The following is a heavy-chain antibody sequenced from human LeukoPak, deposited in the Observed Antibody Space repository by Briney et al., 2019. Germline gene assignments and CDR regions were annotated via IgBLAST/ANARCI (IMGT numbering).Heavy chain of an antibody. D-gene: IGHD2-2*01. CDR2: MSYSGST. CDR1: GGSISSYH. V-gene: IGHV4-59*01. J-gene: IGHJ5*02. CDR3: ASGGYCGSTDCYPNWFDP. Sequence: SETLSLTCTVSGGSISSYHWSWIRQPPGKGLEWIGYMSYSGSTNYNPSLKSRVTISVDTSKNQFSLKLSSVTAADTAVYYCASGGYCGSTDCYPNWFDPWGQGTLVTVSS.